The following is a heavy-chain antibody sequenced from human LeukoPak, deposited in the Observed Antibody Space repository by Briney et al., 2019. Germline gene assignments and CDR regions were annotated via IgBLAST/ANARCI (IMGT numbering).Heavy chain of an antibody. CDR1: GFSFSSHE. CDR3: ARSHKRSPYYYYGMDV. J-gene: IGHJ6*04. Sequence: GGSLSLSCPASGFSFSSHEMNWVRQAPGKGLEWVSYISSSGSNKYYADSVKGRFTISRDNAKNSLYLKMNSLKAEDTAVYYCARSHKRSPYYYYGMDVWGKGTTVTVSS. CDR2: ISSSGSNK. V-gene: IGHV3-48*03. D-gene: IGHD3-10*01.